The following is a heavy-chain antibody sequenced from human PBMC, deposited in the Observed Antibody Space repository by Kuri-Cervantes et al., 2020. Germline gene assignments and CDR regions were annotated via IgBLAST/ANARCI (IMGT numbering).Heavy chain of an antibody. J-gene: IGHJ6*04. D-gene: IGHD3-3*01. V-gene: IGHV3-30-3*01. CDR3: AREFDFLDV. CDR1: GFTFSSYA. CDR2: ISYDGSNK. Sequence: GESLKISCAASGFTFSSYATHWVRQAPGKGLEWVAVISYDGSNKHYADSVKGRFTISRDNSKNTLYLQMNSLRAEDTAVYYCAREFDFLDVWGKGTTVTVSS.